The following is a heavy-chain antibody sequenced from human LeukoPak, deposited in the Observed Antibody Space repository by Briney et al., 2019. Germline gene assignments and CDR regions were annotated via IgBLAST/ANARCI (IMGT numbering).Heavy chain of an antibody. CDR3: ARCFWSYYYYYGMDV. D-gene: IGHD3-3*01. Sequence: GGSLRLSCAASGFTFSSYWMSWVRQAPGKGLEWVANIKQDGSEKYYVDSVKGRFTISRDNAKNSLYLQMNSLRAEDTAVYYRARCFWSYYYYYGMDVWGQGTTVTVSS. CDR2: IKQDGSEK. V-gene: IGHV3-7*05. CDR1: GFTFSSYW. J-gene: IGHJ6*02.